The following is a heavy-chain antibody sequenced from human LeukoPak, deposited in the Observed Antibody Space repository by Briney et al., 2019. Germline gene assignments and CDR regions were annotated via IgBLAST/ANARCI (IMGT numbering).Heavy chain of an antibody. D-gene: IGHD3-10*01. J-gene: IGHJ4*02. CDR3: ARDYYYGSGNYPRFDY. CDR1: GGSISISKW. Sequence: SETLSLTCAVSGGSISISKWWSWVRPSPGKGLEWIGEIYYSGSTNYNPSLKSRVTISLDTSKNQFSLRLSSVTAADTAVYYCARDYYYGSGNYPRFDYWGQGTLVTVSS. V-gene: IGHV4-4*02. CDR2: IYYSGST.